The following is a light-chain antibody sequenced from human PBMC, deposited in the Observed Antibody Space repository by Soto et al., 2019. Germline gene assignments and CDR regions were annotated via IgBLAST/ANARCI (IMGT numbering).Light chain of an antibody. CDR2: NNN. CDR1: RASIGSNT. CDR3: VAWDDSLSGPV. V-gene: IGLV1-44*01. J-gene: IGLJ3*02. Sequence: QSVLTQPPSASGTPGQRVTISCSGSRASIGSNTVTWYQHLPGAAPKLLVYNNNQRPSGVPDRFSGSKSDTSASLAISGLQFEDEAVYYCVAWDDSLSGPVFGGGTQLTVL.